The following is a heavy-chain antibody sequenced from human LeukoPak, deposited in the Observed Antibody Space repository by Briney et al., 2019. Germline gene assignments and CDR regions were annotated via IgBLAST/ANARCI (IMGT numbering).Heavy chain of an antibody. J-gene: IGHJ4*02. Sequence: GGSLRLSCAASGFTFSGSAMHWVRQASGKGLEWVGRIRSKANSYATEYAASVKGRFTISRDDSKNTAYLQMNSLKTEDTAVYYCTRRTRGYSYGPPYFDYWGQGTLVTVSS. D-gene: IGHD5-18*01. CDR1: GFTFSGSA. CDR2: IRSKANSYAT. CDR3: TRRTRGYSYGPPYFDY. V-gene: IGHV3-73*01.